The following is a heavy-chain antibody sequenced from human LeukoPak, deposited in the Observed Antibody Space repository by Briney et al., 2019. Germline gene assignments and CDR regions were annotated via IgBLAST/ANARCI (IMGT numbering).Heavy chain of an antibody. V-gene: IGHV3-7*04. J-gene: IGHJ4*02. CDR3: TRVGYIDEGIDY. CDR1: GFPFSSYW. Sequence: GGSLRLSCVASGFPFSSYWMTWVRQAPGKGLEWVANIKQDGSKKSYVDSVKGRFTISRDNAKNSPYLQMNSLRAEDTAIYYCTRVGYIDEGIDYWGQGALVTVSS. D-gene: IGHD5-24*01. CDR2: IKQDGSKK.